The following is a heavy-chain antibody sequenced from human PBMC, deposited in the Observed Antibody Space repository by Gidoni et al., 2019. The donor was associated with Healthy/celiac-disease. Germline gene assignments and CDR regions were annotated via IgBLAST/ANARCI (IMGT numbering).Heavy chain of an antibody. J-gene: IGHJ5*02. CDR3: AKGDRWLTS. CDR2: ISGGGVST. CDR1: GFTFSSYA. D-gene: IGHD6-19*01. V-gene: IGHV3-23*01. Sequence: EVQLLESGGGLVQPGGSLRVSCLASGFTFSSYAMSWVRQAPGKGLGWFSAISGGGVSTYYSDAVKGRFTISRDNSKNTLYLQMNSLRAEDTAVYYCAKGDRWLTSWGQGTLVTVSS.